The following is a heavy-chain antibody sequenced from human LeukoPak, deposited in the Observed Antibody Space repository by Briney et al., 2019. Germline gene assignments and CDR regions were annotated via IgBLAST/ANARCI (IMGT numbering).Heavy chain of an antibody. D-gene: IGHD3-3*01. Sequence: SETLSLTCTVSGGSLSSYFWNWIRQPPGKGLEWIGYINYSGSSNYNPSLKSRVTISVDTSKNQFSLKLSSVTAADTAVYYCARAGSRITIFGVVPYYMDVWGKGTTVTVSS. V-gene: IGHV4-59*01. CDR1: GGSLSSYF. CDR3: ARAGSRITIFGVVPYYMDV. CDR2: INYSGSS. J-gene: IGHJ6*03.